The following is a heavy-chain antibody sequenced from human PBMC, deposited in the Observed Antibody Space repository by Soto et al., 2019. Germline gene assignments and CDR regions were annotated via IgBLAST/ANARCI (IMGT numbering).Heavy chain of an antibody. V-gene: IGHV1-18*01. Sequence: GASVKVSCKVFGYTLSTYGLSWVRQAPGQGLEWMGWVSPYNGNTYYAPGLQGRVTITTDTSTNTAYMSLRSLRSDDTAIYYCVRGGILEANRPYYYYGLDVWRQGPPVTVSS. CDR2: VSPYNGNT. D-gene: IGHD1-1*01. J-gene: IGHJ6*02. CDR1: GYTLSTYG. CDR3: VRGGILEANRPYYYYGLDV.